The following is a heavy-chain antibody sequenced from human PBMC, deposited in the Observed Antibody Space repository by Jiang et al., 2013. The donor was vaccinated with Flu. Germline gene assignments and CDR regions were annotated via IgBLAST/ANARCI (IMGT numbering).Heavy chain of an antibody. CDR3: ARPGTGSYLFDY. Sequence: GYSFTSYWIGWVRQMPGKGLEWMGIIYPDDSDTRYSPSFQGQVTMSADRSISTAYLQWSSLKASDTAMYFCARPGTGSYLFDYWGQGTLVTVSS. V-gene: IGHV5-51*01. D-gene: IGHD1-26*01. CDR2: IYPDDSDT. J-gene: IGHJ4*02. CDR1: GYSFTSYW.